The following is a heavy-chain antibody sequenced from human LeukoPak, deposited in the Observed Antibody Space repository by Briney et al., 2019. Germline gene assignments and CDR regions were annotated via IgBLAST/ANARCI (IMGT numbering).Heavy chain of an antibody. J-gene: IGHJ4*02. Sequence: GGSLRLSCAASGFTFSSYSMNWVRQAPGKGLEWVSYISSSSSTIYYADSVKGRFTISRDNAKNSLYLQMNSLRAEDTAVYYCARAQEYSSGWYPGYWGQGTLVTVSS. CDR2: ISSSSSTI. D-gene: IGHD6-19*01. CDR1: GFTFSSYS. V-gene: IGHV3-48*04. CDR3: ARAQEYSSGWYPGY.